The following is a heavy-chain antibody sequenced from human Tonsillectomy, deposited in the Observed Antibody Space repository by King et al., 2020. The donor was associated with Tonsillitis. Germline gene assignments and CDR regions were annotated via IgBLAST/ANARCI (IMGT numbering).Heavy chain of an antibody. Sequence: VQLQESGPGLVKPLETLSLSCTVSGGSMSSYYWSWIRQPPGKGLEWIAYVYYTGSSNYNPSLKSRVTISVDTSKKEFSLKLSSVTAADTAVYYCARGGIGVLVKAVDVWGQGTTVTVSS. D-gene: IGHD3-3*01. V-gene: IGHV4-59*01. CDR3: ARGGIGVLVKAVDV. CDR1: GGSMSSYY. CDR2: VYYTGSS. J-gene: IGHJ6*02.